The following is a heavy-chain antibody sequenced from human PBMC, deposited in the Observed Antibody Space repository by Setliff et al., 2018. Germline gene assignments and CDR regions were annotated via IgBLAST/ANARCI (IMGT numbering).Heavy chain of an antibody. CDR2: IKEDGSEK. D-gene: IGHD1-1*01. CDR1: GFTFSSYS. CDR3: SRSNSGKHDY. Sequence: GALRLSCAASGFTFSSYSMTWVRQAPGKGLEWVANIKEDGSEKYYVDSVKGRFTMSRDNAKNSLYLQMNSLRVEDTAVYYCSRSNSGKHDYWGQGTLVTVSS. V-gene: IGHV3-7*01. J-gene: IGHJ4*02.